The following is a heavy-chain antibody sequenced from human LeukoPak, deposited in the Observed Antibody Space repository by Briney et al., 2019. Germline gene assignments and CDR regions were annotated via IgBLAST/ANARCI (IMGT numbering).Heavy chain of an antibody. CDR3: AKVSKGGSTRWFDP. CDR2: ISGSGGGA. V-gene: IGHV3-23*01. J-gene: IGHJ5*02. Sequence: GASLRLSCAASGFTFSSYAMSWVRQAPGKGLEWVSVISGSGGGASYADSVKGRFTISRDISKNTLYLQMNSLRAEDTAVYYCAKVSKGGSTRWFDPWGQGTLVTVSS. D-gene: IGHD2/OR15-2a*01. CDR1: GFTFSSYA.